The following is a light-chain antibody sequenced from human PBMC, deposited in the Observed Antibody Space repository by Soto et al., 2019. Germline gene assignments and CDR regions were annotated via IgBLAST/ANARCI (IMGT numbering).Light chain of an antibody. V-gene: IGKV3-20*01. CDR1: QSVSNSY. CDR2: HAS. CDR3: QQYAISPIT. J-gene: IGKJ5*01. Sequence: EVVLTQSPGTLSLSPGERATLSCRASQSVSNSYLAWYQQRPGQAPRLLVYHASSSATGIPDRFSGSGSGTDFTLTISRLEPEDFAVFYCQQYAISPITFGQGTRLQIK.